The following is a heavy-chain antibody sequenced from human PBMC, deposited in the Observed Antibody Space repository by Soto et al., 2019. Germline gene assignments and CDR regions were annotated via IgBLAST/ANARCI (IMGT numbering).Heavy chain of an antibody. V-gene: IGHV3-13*05. CDR3: ARTDRDFYGLEV. J-gene: IGHJ6*02. Sequence: EVQLVESGGGLVQPGGSLRLSCEASGFTFRNYDMHWVRKGTGKGLEWVSGISAAGDPDYADSVEGRFTISRENAQNSFFLKMNSLRVGDTAVYYCARTDRDFYGLEVWGQGTTVIVSS. CDR2: ISAAGDP. CDR1: GFTFRNYD.